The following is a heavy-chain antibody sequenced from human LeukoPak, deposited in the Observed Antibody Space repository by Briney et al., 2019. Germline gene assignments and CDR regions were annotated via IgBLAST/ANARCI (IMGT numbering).Heavy chain of an antibody. J-gene: IGHJ4*02. V-gene: IGHV2-5*01. CDR2: IYWNDDK. CDR3: ARRGLSDGWFTFYFDY. Sequence: SGPTLVNPTQTLTLTCTFSGFSLNTTGVGVSWIRQPPGKALEWLALIYWNDDKRYSPSLKSRLTITKDTSKNQVVLTMTNMDPVDTATYYCARRGLSDGWFTFYFDYWGQGTLVTVSS. CDR1: GFSLNTTGVG. D-gene: IGHD2/OR15-2a*01.